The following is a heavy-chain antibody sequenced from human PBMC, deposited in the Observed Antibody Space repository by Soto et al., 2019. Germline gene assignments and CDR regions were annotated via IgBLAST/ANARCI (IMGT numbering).Heavy chain of an antibody. Sequence: XVSLRLSCAASGFTFSNAWMSGVRQAPGKGLEWVGRIKSKTDGGTTDYAAPVKGRFTISRDDSKNTLYLQMNSLKTEDTAVYYCTTDRYDFWSGYSYWGQGTLVTVSS. D-gene: IGHD3-3*01. CDR2: IKSKTDGGTT. CDR3: TTDRYDFWSGYSY. CDR1: GFTFSNAW. J-gene: IGHJ4*02. V-gene: IGHV3-15*01.